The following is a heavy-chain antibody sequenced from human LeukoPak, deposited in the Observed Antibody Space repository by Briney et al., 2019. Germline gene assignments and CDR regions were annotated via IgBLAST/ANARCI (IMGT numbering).Heavy chain of an antibody. J-gene: IGHJ4*02. V-gene: IGHV3-74*01. CDR2: INSDGSST. CDR1: GFTFSSYW. Sequence: GGSLRLSCAASGFTFSSYWMHWVRQAPGKGLVWVSRINSDGSSTSYADSVKGRFTISRDNAKSTLYLQMNSLRADDTAVYYCAKVAAVGATYFDYWGQGTLLTVSS. CDR3: AKVAAVGATYFDY. D-gene: IGHD1-26*01.